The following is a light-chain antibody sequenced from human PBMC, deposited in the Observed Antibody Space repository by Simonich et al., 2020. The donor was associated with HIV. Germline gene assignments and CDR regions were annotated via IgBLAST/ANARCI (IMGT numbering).Light chain of an antibody. J-gene: IGKJ4*01. Sequence: DIQMTQSPSTLSASVGDRVTITCRASQSINNWLAWYQQKPGKAPKLLIYKASSLESGVPSRFSGSGSGTDFTLTISCLQSEDFATYYCQQYYSYPLLTFGGGTKVEIK. CDR2: KAS. V-gene: IGKV1-5*03. CDR1: QSINNW. CDR3: QQYYSYPLLT.